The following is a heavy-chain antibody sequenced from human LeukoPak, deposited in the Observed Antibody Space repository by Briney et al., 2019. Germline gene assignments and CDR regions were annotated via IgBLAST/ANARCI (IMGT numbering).Heavy chain of an antibody. D-gene: IGHD7-27*01. J-gene: IGHJ6*03. Sequence: GGSLRLSCAVSGFTVSSNYMSWVRQAPGKGLEWVSVIYSGGTTYYADSVKGRFTISRDNSKNTVYLQMNSLRAEDTAVYYGARAPNRAYYMDVWGKGTTVTVSS. CDR2: IYSGGTT. CDR1: GFTVSSNY. CDR3: ARAPNRAYYMDV. V-gene: IGHV3-53*01.